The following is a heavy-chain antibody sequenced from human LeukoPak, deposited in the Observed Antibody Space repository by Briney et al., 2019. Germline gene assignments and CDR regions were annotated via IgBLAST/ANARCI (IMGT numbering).Heavy chain of an antibody. CDR3: ARGARDYYDSPSWFDP. CDR1: GGSISSDDYY. J-gene: IGHJ5*02. D-gene: IGHD3-22*01. V-gene: IGHV4-31*03. CDR2: IYYSGST. Sequence: SETLSLTCTVSGGSISSDDYYWSWIRQHPGKGLEWIGYIYYSGSTYYNPSLKSRVTISVDTSKNQFSLRLSSVTAADTAVYYCARGARDYYDSPSWFDPWGQGILVTVPS.